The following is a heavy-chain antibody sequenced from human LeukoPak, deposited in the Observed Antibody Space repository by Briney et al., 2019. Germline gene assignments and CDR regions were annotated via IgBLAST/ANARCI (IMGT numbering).Heavy chain of an antibody. V-gene: IGHV1-69-2*01. CDR3: ATGIVVVIAIRDY. CDR2: IDPEDGKT. D-gene: IGHD2-21*01. J-gene: IGHJ4*02. CDR1: GYTFTDYY. Sequence: ASVKVSCKASGYTFTDYYMHWVRQAPGKGLEWMGRIDPEDGKTIYAEKFQGRVTITADTSTDTTYMELSSLRSEDTAVYYCATGIVVVIAIRDYWGQGTLVTVSS.